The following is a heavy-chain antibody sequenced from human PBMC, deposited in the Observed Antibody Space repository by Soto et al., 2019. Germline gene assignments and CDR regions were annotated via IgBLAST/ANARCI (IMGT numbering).Heavy chain of an antibody. J-gene: IGHJ2*01. D-gene: IGHD3-10*01. V-gene: IGHV4-59*01. CDR3: ARTSRVKGDWYFDL. CDR2: ICYSGST. Sequence: QVQLQESGPGLVKPSETLSLTCTVSGGSISSYYWSWIRQPPGKGLEWIGYICYSGSTNYNPSLKSRDTIPVDTSKNQFSLKLSSVTAADTAVYYCARTSRVKGDWYFDLWGRGTLVTVSS. CDR1: GGSISSYY.